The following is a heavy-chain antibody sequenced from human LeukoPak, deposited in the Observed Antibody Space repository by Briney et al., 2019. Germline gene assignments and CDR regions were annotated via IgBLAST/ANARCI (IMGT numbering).Heavy chain of an antibody. J-gene: IGHJ4*02. CDR1: GVSISSGTW. V-gene: IGHV4-4*02. D-gene: IGHD2-15*01. Sequence: PSGTLSLTCAVSGVSISSGTWWSWVRQPPGKGLEWIGEIFHSGSTHYSPSLKSRVTISMDKSKNQFSLKLTSMTAADTAVYYCASPSGASTWWGQGTLVTVSS. CDR3: ASPSGASTW. CDR2: IFHSGST.